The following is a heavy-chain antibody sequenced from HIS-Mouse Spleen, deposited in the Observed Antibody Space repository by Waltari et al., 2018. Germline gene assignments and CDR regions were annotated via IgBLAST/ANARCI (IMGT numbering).Heavy chain of an antibody. Sequence: QLQLQESGPGLVKPSETLSLTCTVSGGSISSSSYYWGWIRQPPGKGLGWIVSIYYSGSTYSNPSLKSRVTISVDTSKNQFSLKLSSVTAADTAVYYCAREIPYSSSWYDWYFDLWGRGTLVTVSS. CDR2: IYYSGST. D-gene: IGHD6-13*01. CDR1: GGSISSSSYY. CDR3: AREIPYSSSWYDWYFDL. V-gene: IGHV4-39*07. J-gene: IGHJ2*01.